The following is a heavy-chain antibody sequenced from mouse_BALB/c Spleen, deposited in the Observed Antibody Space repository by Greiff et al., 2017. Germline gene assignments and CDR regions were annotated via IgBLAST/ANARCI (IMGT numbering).Heavy chain of an antibody. CDR1: GFTFSSFG. CDR2: ISSGSSTI. Sequence: EVKVEESGGGLVQPGGSRKLSCAASGFTFSSFGMHWVRQAPEKGLEWVAYISSGSSTIYYADTVKGRFTISRDNPKNTLFLQMTSLRSEDTAMYYCARSGGNYVAAYWGQGTLVTVSA. J-gene: IGHJ3*01. D-gene: IGHD2-1*01. CDR3: ARSGGNYVAAY. V-gene: IGHV5-17*02.